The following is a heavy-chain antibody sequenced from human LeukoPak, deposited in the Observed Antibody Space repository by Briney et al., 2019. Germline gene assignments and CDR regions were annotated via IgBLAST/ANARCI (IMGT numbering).Heavy chain of an antibody. CDR1: GYTFTSYG. Sequence: AASVKVSCKASGYTFTSYGISWVRQAPGQGLEWMGWINPNSGGTNYAQKFQGRVTMTRDTSISTAYMELSRLRSDDTAVYYCASGLLRDYWGQGTLVTVSS. V-gene: IGHV1-2*02. J-gene: IGHJ4*02. CDR3: ASGLLRDY. D-gene: IGHD3-22*01. CDR2: INPNSGGT.